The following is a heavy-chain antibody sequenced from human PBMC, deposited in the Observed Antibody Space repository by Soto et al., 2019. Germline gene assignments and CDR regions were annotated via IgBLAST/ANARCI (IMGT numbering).Heavy chain of an antibody. CDR2: ISYDGSNK. J-gene: IGHJ4*02. Sequence: PGGSLRLSCAASGFTFSSYAMHWVRQASGKGLEWVAVISYDGSNKYYADSVKGRFTISRDNSKNTLYLQMNSLRAEDTAVYYCARGYCSSTSCYFDYWGQGTLVTVSS. CDR3: ARGYCSSTSCYFDY. CDR1: GFTFSSYA. D-gene: IGHD2-2*01. V-gene: IGHV3-30-3*01.